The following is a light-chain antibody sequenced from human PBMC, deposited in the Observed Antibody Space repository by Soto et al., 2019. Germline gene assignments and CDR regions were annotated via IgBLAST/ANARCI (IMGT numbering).Light chain of an antibody. CDR3: QESYSHPRT. CDR2: AAS. Sequence: DIQMTQSPSSLSASVGDRVTITCRASQSINTYLNWYQQKPGKAPKLLIYAASNLQRGVPSRFSGSGSGTDFTLTIGSLQPEDFATYYCQESYSHPRTFGPGTKVDI. J-gene: IGKJ3*01. CDR1: QSINTY. V-gene: IGKV1-39*01.